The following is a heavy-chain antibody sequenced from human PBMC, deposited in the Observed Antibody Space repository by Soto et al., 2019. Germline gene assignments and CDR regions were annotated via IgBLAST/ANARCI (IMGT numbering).Heavy chain of an antibody. CDR1: GVTISYGGYS. J-gene: IGHJ4*02. D-gene: IGHD1-1*01. CDR2: ISHVVTT. CDR3: ARGCGYDSMAL. Sequence: TLPLTCSVSGVTISYGGYSWSWIRQSPGKGLEWLGYISHVVTTYYNPSFQRRLSLSIDRTRNQYSLRLSSMTAAENPAYYCARGCGYDSMALWGQG. V-gene: IGHV4-30-2*06.